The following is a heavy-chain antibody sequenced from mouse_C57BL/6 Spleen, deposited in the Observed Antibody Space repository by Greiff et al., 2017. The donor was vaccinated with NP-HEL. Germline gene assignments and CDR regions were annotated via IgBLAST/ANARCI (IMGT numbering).Heavy chain of an antibody. CDR3: ARTGPWFAY. CDR2: INPNNGGT. D-gene: IGHD4-1*01. V-gene: IGHV1-26*01. J-gene: IGHJ3*01. Sequence: VQLQQSGPELVKPGASVKISCKASGYTFTDYYMNWVKQSHGKSLEWIGDINPNNGGTSYNQKFKGKATLTVDKSSSTAYMELRSLTSEDSAVYYFARTGPWFAYWGQGTLVTVSA. CDR1: GYTFTDYY.